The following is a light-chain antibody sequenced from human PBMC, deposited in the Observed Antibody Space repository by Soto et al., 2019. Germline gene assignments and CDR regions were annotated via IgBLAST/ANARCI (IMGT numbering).Light chain of an antibody. J-gene: IGKJ2*01. CDR1: QRISNSY. Sequence: EIVLTQSPGTLSLSPGERATLSCRASQRISNSYLAWYQQKPGQAPRLLLYDASSRATGIPDRVSGSGSGTDFTLTISRLEPEDFAVYYCQQYARPPFAFGQGTKWIS. CDR2: DAS. CDR3: QQYARPPFA. V-gene: IGKV3-20*01.